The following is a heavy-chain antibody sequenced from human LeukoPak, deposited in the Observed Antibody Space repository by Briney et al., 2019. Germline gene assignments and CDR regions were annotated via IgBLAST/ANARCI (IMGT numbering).Heavy chain of an antibody. Sequence: GGSLRLSCAASGFTFSSYAMSWVRQAPGKGLEWVSAISGSGGSTYYADSLKGRFTISRDNSKNTLYLQMNSLRAEDTAVYYCAKIRSGPRGGYYWEFRGYFDYWGQGTLVTVSS. CDR1: GFTFSSYA. CDR2: ISGSGGST. V-gene: IGHV3-23*01. J-gene: IGHJ4*02. D-gene: IGHD3-22*01. CDR3: AKIRSGPRGGYYWEFRGYFDY.